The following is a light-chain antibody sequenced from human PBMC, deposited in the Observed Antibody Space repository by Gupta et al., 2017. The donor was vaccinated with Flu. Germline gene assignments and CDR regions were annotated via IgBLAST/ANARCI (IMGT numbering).Light chain of an antibody. CDR3: QQDYSYLRP. J-gene: IGKJ2*01. V-gene: IGKV1-5*03. Sequence: STLSASVGDRVTITCRASQSISSWLAWYQQKPGKAPKLLIYKASTLESGVPSRFSGSGSGTEFTLTISSLQPDDFATYYCQQDYSYLRPFGQGTKVEIK. CDR2: KAS. CDR1: QSISSW.